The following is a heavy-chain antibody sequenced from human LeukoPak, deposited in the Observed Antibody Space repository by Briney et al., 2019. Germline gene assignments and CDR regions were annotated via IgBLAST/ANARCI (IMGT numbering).Heavy chain of an antibody. CDR2: IYYSGTT. V-gene: IGHV4-59*08. J-gene: IGHJ4*02. Sequence: SETLSLTCTVSGGSISGSYWSWIRQPPGKGLVGIGYIYYSGTTNYNPSLKSRVTISVDTSKNQFSLKLSSVTAADTAVYYCARLPTDSSSVHYWGQGTLVTVSS. CDR1: GGSISGSY. D-gene: IGHD6-6*01. CDR3: ARLPTDSSSVHY.